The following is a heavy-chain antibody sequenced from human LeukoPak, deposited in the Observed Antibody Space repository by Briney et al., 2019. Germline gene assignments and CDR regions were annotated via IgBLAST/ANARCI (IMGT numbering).Heavy chain of an antibody. D-gene: IGHD3-10*01. CDR1: GYXFTSYG. J-gene: IGHJ4*02. V-gene: IGHV1-18*01. CDR2: ITAYNGDT. Sequence: GASVKVSCKASGYXFTSYGMSWVRQAPGQGPEWMGWITAYNGDTNYAQKFQGRVTMTTDTSTSTAYMELTSLRSDDTAVYFCARVAVEGFGELWGIDYWGQGTLVTVSS. CDR3: ARVAVEGFGELWGIDY.